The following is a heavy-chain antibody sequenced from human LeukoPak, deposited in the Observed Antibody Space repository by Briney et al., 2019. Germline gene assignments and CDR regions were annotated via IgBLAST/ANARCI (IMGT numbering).Heavy chain of an antibody. CDR3: ARDGWFGDNNWFDP. J-gene: IGHJ5*02. V-gene: IGHV3-48*01. CDR2: ISSASNTI. CDR1: GFTFSSYS. D-gene: IGHD3-10*01. Sequence: PGGSLRLSCAASGFTFSSYSMNWVRQAPGKGLEWVSYISSASNTIYYADSVKGRFTISRDNAKNSLYLQMNSLRAEDTVMYYCARDGWFGDNNWFDPWGQGTLVTVSS.